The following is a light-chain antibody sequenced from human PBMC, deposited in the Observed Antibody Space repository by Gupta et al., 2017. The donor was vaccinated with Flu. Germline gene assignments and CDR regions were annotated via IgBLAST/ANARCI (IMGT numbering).Light chain of an antibody. Sequence: QSVLTQPPSVSAAPGQKVTISCSGSSSNIGNNYVSWYQQLPGTAHKLLIDENNKRPSGIPDRFACYKAGTSAKPSTSGLPTGDEAYYYGAKSDSNISAVVFGGGTKLTVL. V-gene: IGLV1-51*02. J-gene: IGLJ2*01. CDR1: SSNIGNNY. CDR3: AKSDSNISAVV. CDR2: ENN.